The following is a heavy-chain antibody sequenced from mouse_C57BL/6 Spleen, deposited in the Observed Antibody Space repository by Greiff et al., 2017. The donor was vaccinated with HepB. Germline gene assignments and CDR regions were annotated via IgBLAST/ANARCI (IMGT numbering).Heavy chain of an antibody. V-gene: IGHV1-26*01. Sequence: EVQLQQSGPELVKPGASVKISCKASGYTFTDYYMNWVKQSHGKSLEWIGYINPNNGGTSYNQKFKGKATLTVDKSSSTAYMELRSLTSEDSAVYYCARDYGSSYPFAYWGQGTLVTVSA. CDR2: INPNNGGT. J-gene: IGHJ3*01. CDR3: ARDYGSSYPFAY. D-gene: IGHD1-1*01. CDR1: GYTFTDYY.